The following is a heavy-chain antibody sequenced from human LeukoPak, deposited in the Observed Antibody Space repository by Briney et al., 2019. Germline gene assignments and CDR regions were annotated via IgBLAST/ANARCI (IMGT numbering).Heavy chain of an antibody. D-gene: IGHD4-4*01. J-gene: IGHJ4*02. CDR3: ARDRLLLGYRPSNYVIPVDY. Sequence: GASVTVSCKASGYTFTSYDINWVRQATGQGLEWMGWMNPNSGNTGYAQKLQGRVTMTTDTSTSTAYMELRSLRSDDTAVYYCARDRLLLGYRPSNYVIPVDYWGQGTLVTVSS. V-gene: IGHV1-8*01. CDR1: GYTFTSYD. CDR2: MNPNSGNT.